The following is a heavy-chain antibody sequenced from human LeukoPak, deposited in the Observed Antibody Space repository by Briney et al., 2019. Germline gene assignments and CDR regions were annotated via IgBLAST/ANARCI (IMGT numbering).Heavy chain of an antibody. CDR2: ISAYNGNT. CDR3: ARRGSSSWYFPMDV. V-gene: IGHV1-18*01. Sequence: GASVKVSRKASGYTFTSYGISWVRQAPGQGLEWMGWISAYNGNTNYAQKLQGRVTMTTDTSTSTAYMELRSLRSDDTAVYYCARRGSSSWYFPMDVWGQGTTVTVSS. J-gene: IGHJ6*02. D-gene: IGHD6-13*01. CDR1: GYTFTSYG.